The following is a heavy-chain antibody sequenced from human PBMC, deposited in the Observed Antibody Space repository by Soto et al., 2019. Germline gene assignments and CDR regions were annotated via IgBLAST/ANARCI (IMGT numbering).Heavy chain of an antibody. CDR2: ISYDGSSS. Sequence: HGGCLRKSCVASGCTFIDDPLHWNRQAPAKGLEWVAVISYDGSSSLYTDSVKGRFTVSRDNSKNMVNLQMNSLTAEDTAVYYCLSELGPRNFDQWGQGTVVTVSS. J-gene: IGHJ4*02. CDR1: GCTFIDDP. V-gene: IGHV3-30*03. D-gene: IGHD1-26*01. CDR3: LSELGPRNFDQ.